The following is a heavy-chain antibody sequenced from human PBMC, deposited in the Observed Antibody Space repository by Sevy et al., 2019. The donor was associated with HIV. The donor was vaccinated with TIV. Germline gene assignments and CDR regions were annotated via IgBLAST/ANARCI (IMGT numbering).Heavy chain of an antibody. Sequence: GGSLRLSCAASGFTFSRYWMTWVRQAPGKGLEWVANIEQDGSEKSSVDSVKGRFTISRDNAKNSLYLQMNSLRAEDSALYYCARVRNDSSGFHLDYWGQGTLVTVSS. CDR2: IEQDGSEK. CDR1: GFTFSRYW. CDR3: ARVRNDSSGFHLDY. V-gene: IGHV3-7*01. D-gene: IGHD3-22*01. J-gene: IGHJ4*02.